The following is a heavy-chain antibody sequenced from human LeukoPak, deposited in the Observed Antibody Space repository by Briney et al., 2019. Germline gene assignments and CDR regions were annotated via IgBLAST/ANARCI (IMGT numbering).Heavy chain of an antibody. CDR2: INHSGGT. J-gene: IGHJ4*02. CDR3: AREVLDYVWGSYRSRTD. CDR1: GGSVSSGSYY. D-gene: IGHD3-16*02. Sequence: SETLSLTCTVSGGSVSSGSYYWSWIRQPPGKGLEWIGEINHSGGTNYNPSLKSRVTISVDTSKNQFSLKLSSVTAADTAVYYCAREVLDYVWGSYRSRTDWGQGTLVTVSS. V-gene: IGHV4-61*01.